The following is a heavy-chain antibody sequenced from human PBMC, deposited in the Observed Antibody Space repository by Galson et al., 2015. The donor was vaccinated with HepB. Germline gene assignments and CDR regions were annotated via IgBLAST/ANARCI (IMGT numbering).Heavy chain of an antibody. CDR2: IWYDGSNK. Sequence: SLRLSCAASGFTFSSYGMHWVRQAPGKGLEGVAVIWYDGSNKYYADSVKGRFTISRDNSKNTLYLQMNSLRAEDTAVHYCARGGGDSELDYWGQGTLVTVSS. CDR3: ARGGGDSELDY. J-gene: IGHJ4*02. D-gene: IGHD2-21*02. CDR1: GFTFSSYG. V-gene: IGHV3-33*01.